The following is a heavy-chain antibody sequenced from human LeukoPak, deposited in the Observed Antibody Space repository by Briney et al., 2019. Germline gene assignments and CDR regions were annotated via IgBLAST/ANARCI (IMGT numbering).Heavy chain of an antibody. V-gene: IGHV3-49*03. CDR3: AKQLGYCSDGSCYFPY. D-gene: IGHD2-15*01. Sequence: GGSLRLSCTVSGFTFGDYAMSWIRQAPGKGLEWVGFIRSKAYGETADYAASVKGRFTISRDDSKAIAYLQMNSLRAEDTAVYYCAKQLGYCSDGSCYFPYWGQGTLVTVSS. CDR2: IRSKAYGETA. CDR1: GFTFGDYA. J-gene: IGHJ4*02.